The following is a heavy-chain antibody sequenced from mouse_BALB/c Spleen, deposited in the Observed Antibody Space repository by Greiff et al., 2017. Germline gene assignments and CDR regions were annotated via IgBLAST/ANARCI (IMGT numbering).Heavy chain of an antibody. J-gene: IGHJ3*01. CDR2: IYPGDGDT. V-gene: IGHV1-82*01. D-gene: IGHD3-1*01. CDR1: GYAFSSSW. CDR3: ARTIGGFAY. Sequence: QVQLQQSGPELVKPGASVKISCKASGYAFSSSWMNWVKQRPGQGLEWIGRIYPGDGDTNYNGKFKGKATLTADKSSSTAYMQLSSLTSVDSAVYFCARTIGGFAYWGQGTLVTVSA.